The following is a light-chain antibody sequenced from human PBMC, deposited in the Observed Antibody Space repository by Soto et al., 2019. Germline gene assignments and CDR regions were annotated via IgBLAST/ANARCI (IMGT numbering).Light chain of an antibody. J-gene: IGLJ1*01. V-gene: IGLV7-43*01. CDR1: TGAVISVNF. CDR3: LLYYGPAGV. Sequence: QAVVTQEPSVTVSPGGTVTLPCASATGAVISVNFPSWFQQXXVQPPSVLMYSVDSKHSWTPARFAGNLVEGKAALTLTRVQPEDEAEYYCLLYYGPAGVFGYGTKVTV. CDR2: SVD.